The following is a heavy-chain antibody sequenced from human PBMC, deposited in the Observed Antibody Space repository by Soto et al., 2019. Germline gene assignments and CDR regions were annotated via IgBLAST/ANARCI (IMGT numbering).Heavy chain of an antibody. CDR1: GHTFSSYG. D-gene: IGHD3-22*01. J-gene: IGHJ4*02. CDR2: ISYDGRNK. CDR3: AKDTYYHDSSGYYTFDY. Sequence: QVQLMESGGGVVQPGRSLIVSCAASGHTFSSYGMHWVRQAPGKGLEWVAAISYDGRNKNYADSVEGRFTITRDNSKNTLYLQMNSLRAEDTTVYYCAKDTYYHDSSGYYTFDYWGQGTLVTVSS. V-gene: IGHV3-30*18.